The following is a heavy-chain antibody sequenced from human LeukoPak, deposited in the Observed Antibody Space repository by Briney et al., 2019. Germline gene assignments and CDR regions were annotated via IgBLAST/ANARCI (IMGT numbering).Heavy chain of an antibody. J-gene: IGHJ6*02. CDR1: GFTFSSYG. D-gene: IGHD5-24*01. CDR3: ARERDGYNYGYYYYGMDV. CDR2: IWYDGSNK. V-gene: IGHV3-33*01. Sequence: GGSLRLSCAASGFTFSSYGMHWVRQAPGKGLEWVAVIWYDGSNKYYADSVKGRFTISRDNSKNTLYLQMNSLRAEDTAVYYCARERDGYNYGYYYYGMDVWGQGTTVTVSS.